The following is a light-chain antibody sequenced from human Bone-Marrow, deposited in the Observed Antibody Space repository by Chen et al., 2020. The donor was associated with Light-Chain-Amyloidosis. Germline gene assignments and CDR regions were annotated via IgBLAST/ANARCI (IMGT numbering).Light chain of an antibody. CDR3: QSYQGSSQGV. J-gene: IGLJ3*02. V-gene: IGLV6-57*01. CDR1: SGSIATNY. CDR2: EDD. Sequence: NFMLTQPHSVSESPGKTVIISCTRSSGSIATNYVQWYQQHPGSSPTTVIYEDDQRPSGVPARFSGSIDRSSNSASLTISGLKTEDEADYYCQSYQGSSQGVFGGGTKLTVL.